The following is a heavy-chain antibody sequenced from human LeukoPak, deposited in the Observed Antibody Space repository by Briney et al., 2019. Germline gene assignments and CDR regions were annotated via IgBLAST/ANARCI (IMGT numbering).Heavy chain of an antibody. V-gene: IGHV3-7*03. CDR2: IKQDGSEK. Sequence: GGSLRLSCAASGFTFSSYWMSWVRQAPGKGLEWVANIKQDGSEKYYVDSVKGRFAISRDNAKNSLYLQMNSLRAEDTALYYCAKQTGAVFYYYYGMDVWGQGTTVTVSS. CDR3: AKQTGAVFYYYYGMDV. CDR1: GFTFSSYW. D-gene: IGHD7-27*01. J-gene: IGHJ6*02.